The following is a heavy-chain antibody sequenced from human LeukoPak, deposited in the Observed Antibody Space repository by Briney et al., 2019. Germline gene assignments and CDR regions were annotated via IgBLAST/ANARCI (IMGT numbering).Heavy chain of an antibody. CDR1: GGSFSGYY. J-gene: IGHJ4*02. CDR3: AREGREPAAGMDY. CDR2: IYYIGST. D-gene: IGHD6-13*01. V-gene: IGHV4-59*01. Sequence: SETLSLTCAVYGGSFSGYYWSWVRQPPGKGLEWIGYIYYIGSTNYNPSLKSRVTISVDTSKNQFSLRLSSVTAADSAVYFCAREGREPAAGMDYWGQGTLVTVSS.